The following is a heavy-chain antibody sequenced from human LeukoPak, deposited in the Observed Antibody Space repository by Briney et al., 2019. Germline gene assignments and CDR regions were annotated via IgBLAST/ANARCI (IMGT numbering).Heavy chain of an antibody. CDR3: ARGRGDYAVWNFDY. CDR2: IYYSGST. J-gene: IGHJ4*02. V-gene: IGHV4-59*01. Sequence: PSETLSLTCTVSGGSISSYYWSWLRQPPGKGLEWIGYIYYSGSTNYNPSLKSRVTISLDTSKNQFSLKLSSVTAADTAVYYCARGRGDYAVWNFDYWGQGTLVTVSS. CDR1: GGSISSYY. D-gene: IGHD4-17*01.